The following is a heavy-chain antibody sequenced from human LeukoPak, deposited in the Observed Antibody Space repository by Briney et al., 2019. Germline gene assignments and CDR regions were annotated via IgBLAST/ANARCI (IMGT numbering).Heavy chain of an antibody. CDR2: IYSDGST. V-gene: IGHV3-66*02. D-gene: IGHD2-2*01. CDR1: GFTVSTNY. Sequence: PGWSLRLSCAASGFTVSTNYMSWVRQAPGKGLEWVSIIYSDGSTYYADSVKGRFTISRDNSKNTLYLQMNSLRAEDTAVYYCASDCTRTTCPADYWGQGTLVTVSS. J-gene: IGHJ4*02. CDR3: ASDCTRTTCPADY.